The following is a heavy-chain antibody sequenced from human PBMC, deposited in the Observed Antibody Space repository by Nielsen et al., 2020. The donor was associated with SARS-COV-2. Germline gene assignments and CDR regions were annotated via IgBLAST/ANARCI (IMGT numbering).Heavy chain of an antibody. J-gene: IGHJ4*02. CDR1: GYTFTSYG. D-gene: IGHD6-6*01. CDR3: ARDRIAARQVDY. CDR2: ISAYNDNT. Sequence: ASVKVSCKASGYTFTSYGISWVRQAPGQGLEWMGWISAYNDNTNYAQKLQGRVTMTTDTSTSTAYMELRSLRSDDTAVYYCARDRIAARQVDYWGQGTLVTVSS. V-gene: IGHV1-18*01.